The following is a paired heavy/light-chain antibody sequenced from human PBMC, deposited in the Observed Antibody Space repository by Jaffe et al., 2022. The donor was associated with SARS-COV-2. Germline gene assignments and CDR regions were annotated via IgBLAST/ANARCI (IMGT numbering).Light chain of an antibody. Sequence: DIQLTQFPSFLSAYVGDRVTITCRASQGISSYLAWYQQKPGKAPKLLIYAASTLQSGVPSRFSGSGSGTEFTLTISSLQPEDFATYYCQHLNSSPYTFGQGTKLEIK. V-gene: IGKV1-9*01. CDR2: AAS. CDR3: QHLNSSPYT. CDR1: QGISSY. J-gene: IGKJ2*01.
Heavy chain of an antibody. Sequence: QVQLQESGPGLVKPSQTLSLTCSVSGGSISSGSYYWSWVRQTAGKGLEWIGRIYSSGSTNYNPSLKSRVTISVDSSKNQFSLNLSSVTAADTAVYFCARVVFVSDILAPTRRWRGMDVWGQGTTVTVSS. D-gene: IGHD5-12*01. CDR1: GGSISSGSYY. V-gene: IGHV4-61*02. CDR3: ARVVFVSDILAPTRRWRGMDV. J-gene: IGHJ6*02. CDR2: IYSSGST.